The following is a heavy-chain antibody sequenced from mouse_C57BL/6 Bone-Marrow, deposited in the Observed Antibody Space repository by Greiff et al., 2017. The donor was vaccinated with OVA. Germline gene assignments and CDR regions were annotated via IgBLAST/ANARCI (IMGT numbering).Heavy chain of an antibody. CDR1: GFTFSSYT. CDR3: ARDYYGSRSPSYYAMDY. CDR2: ISGGGGNT. Sequence: DVQLVESGGGLVKPGGSLKLSCAASGFTFSSYTMSWVRQTPEKRLAWVATISGGGGNTYYPDSVKGRFTISRDNAKTTLYLQMSSLRSEDTALYYCARDYYGSRSPSYYAMDYWGQGTSVTVSS. V-gene: IGHV5-9*01. J-gene: IGHJ4*01. D-gene: IGHD1-1*01.